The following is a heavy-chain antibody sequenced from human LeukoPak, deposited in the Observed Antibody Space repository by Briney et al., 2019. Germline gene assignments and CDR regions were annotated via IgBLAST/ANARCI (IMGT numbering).Heavy chain of an antibody. J-gene: IGHJ5*02. V-gene: IGHV3-21*06. D-gene: IGHD4-17*01. CDR1: GFTFKDYT. CDR3: ARASTEYAVTDGFDT. Sequence: GGSLRLSCAASGFTFKDYTMNRVRQSPGKGLQWVSYVSFGSSYTSYADSLKGRFTISRDDAKSSVYLEMTSLRTDDTAVYYCARASTEYAVTDGFDTWGPGTLVTVSS. CDR2: VSFGSSYT.